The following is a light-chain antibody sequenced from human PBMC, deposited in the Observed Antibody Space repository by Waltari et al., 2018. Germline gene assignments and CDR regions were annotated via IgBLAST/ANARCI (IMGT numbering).Light chain of an antibody. J-gene: IGLJ3*02. Sequence: SALTQPASVSGSPGQSITISCTGTSSDVGVHNYVSWYQQYPGKAPKLLIYAVTKRPSGVSSRFSGSRSGNTASLTISGLQPEDEADYYCCSHTVESTWVFGGGTKLTVL. CDR2: AVT. CDR3: CSHTVESTWV. CDR1: SSDVGVHNY. V-gene: IGLV2-14*03.